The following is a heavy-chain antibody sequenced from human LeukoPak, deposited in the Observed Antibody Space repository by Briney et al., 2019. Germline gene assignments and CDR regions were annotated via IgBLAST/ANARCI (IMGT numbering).Heavy chain of an antibody. Sequence: GGSLRLSCAASGFTFSSYSMNWVRQAPGKGLEWVSSISSSSSYIHYADSVKGRFTISRDNAKNSLYLQMNSLRAEDTAVYYCARVLLYNAFDYWGQGTLVTVSS. V-gene: IGHV3-21*01. J-gene: IGHJ4*02. CDR3: ARVLLYNAFDY. CDR2: ISSSSSYI. CDR1: GFTFSSYS. D-gene: IGHD3-3*01.